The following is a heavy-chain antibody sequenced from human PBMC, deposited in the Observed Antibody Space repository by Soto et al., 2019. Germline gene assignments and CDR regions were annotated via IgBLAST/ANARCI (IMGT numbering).Heavy chain of an antibody. CDR2: VDSDGRT. V-gene: IGHV4-39*01. CDR1: GGSISSSGYY. J-gene: IGHJ6*04. Sequence: QLQLQESGPGLVKPSETLSLTCTVSGGSISSSGYYWVWIRQSPGKGLEWSGNVDSDGRTYYNPTLRSRVSLDSGTSPKQCTLKLSSVAESDSAVYECTTQKSSSADHSYGMDVGGVVTTVTVSS. CDR3: TTQKSSSADHSYGMDV. D-gene: IGHD2-15*01.